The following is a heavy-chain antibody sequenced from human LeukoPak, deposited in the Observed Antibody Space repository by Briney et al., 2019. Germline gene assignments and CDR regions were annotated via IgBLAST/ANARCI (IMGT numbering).Heavy chain of an antibody. D-gene: IGHD6-19*01. J-gene: IGHJ5*02. CDR1: GSTFNNYA. CDR2: ISGSGDST. CDR3: IGGYSSAWYNWFDP. Sequence: PGGSLRLSCAASGSTFNNYAMSWVRQAPGKGLEWVSTISGSGDSTYYADSVKGRFTISRDNSKNTLYLQMNSLRADDTAVYYCIGGYSSAWYNWFDPWGQGTLVTVSS. V-gene: IGHV3-23*01.